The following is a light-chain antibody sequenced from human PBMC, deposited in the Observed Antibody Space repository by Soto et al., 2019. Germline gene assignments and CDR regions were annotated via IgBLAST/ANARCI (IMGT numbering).Light chain of an antibody. J-gene: IGKJ1*01. CDR2: DVS. CDR3: LQAYNYPRT. V-gene: IGKV1-5*01. Sequence: DIQMTQSPSTLSASVGDRVTITCRAGQSISTWLAWYQQKPGKAPKLLIFDVSSLETGVPSRFSGSGSGTEFTLTISSLQPDDSATYYCLQAYNYPRTFGQGTKV. CDR1: QSISTW.